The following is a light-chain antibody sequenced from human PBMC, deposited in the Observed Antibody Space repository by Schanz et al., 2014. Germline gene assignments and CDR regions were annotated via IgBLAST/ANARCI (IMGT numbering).Light chain of an antibody. CDR3: QQSFTMPYT. CDR2: AAS. Sequence: DIQMTQSPSSLSASVGDRVTITCRASQNIRNYLNWYQQKPGKAPNLLIYAASGLQSGVPSRFSGSGSGTEFTLIISGLQPEDFACYYCQQSFTMPYTFGQGT. J-gene: IGKJ2*01. V-gene: IGKV1-39*01. CDR1: QNIRNY.